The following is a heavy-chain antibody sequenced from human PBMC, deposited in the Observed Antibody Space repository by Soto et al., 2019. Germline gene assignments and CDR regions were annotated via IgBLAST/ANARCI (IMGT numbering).Heavy chain of an antibody. J-gene: IGHJ4*02. D-gene: IGHD1-26*01. V-gene: IGHV3-48*03. Sequence: VGSLRLSCVASGFTFSSYEMNWVRQAPGKGLEWVSYISSGGTTIYYVDSVKGRFTISRDNAKNSLYLQMNSLRAEDTAVYYCARQGESGSYSGFVFDYWGQRTLVTVSS. CDR1: GFTFSSYE. CDR2: ISSGGTTI. CDR3: ARQGESGSYSGFVFDY.